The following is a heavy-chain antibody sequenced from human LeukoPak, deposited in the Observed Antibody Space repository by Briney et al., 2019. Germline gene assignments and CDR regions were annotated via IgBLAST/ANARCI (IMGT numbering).Heavy chain of an antibody. J-gene: IGHJ4*02. CDR3: AREKRQTYYYDSSGYYNYNYFDY. CDR2: INPNSGGT. CDR1: GYTFTGYY. Sequence: ASVKVSCKASGYTFTGYYMHWVRQAPGRGLEWMGWINPNSGGTNYAQKFQGRVTMTRDTSISTAYMELSRLRSDDTAVYYCAREKRQTYYYDSSGYYNYNYFDYWGQGTLVTVSS. D-gene: IGHD3-22*01. V-gene: IGHV1-2*02.